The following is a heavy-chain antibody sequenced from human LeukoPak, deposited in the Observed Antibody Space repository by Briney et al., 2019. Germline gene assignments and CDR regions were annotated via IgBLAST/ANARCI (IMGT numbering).Heavy chain of an antibody. CDR3: ARVRDGNTVDFDY. CDR2: INPNTGGT. D-gene: IGHD4-23*01. V-gene: IGHV1-2*02. CDR1: GYTFTGYY. J-gene: IGHJ4*02. Sequence: ASVKVSCKASGYTFTGYYIYWVRQAPGQGPEWMGYINPNTGGTKYAQIFQDRVTMTRDTSISTAYMELSRLRSDDTAVYYCARVRDGNTVDFDYWGQGTLVTVSS.